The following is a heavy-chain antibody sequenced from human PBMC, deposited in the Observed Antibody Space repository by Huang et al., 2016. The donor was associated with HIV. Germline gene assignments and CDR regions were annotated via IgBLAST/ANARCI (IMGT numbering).Heavy chain of an antibody. D-gene: IGHD4-17*01. CDR3: SPSGDDYFYFYMDV. J-gene: IGHJ6*03. CDR2: VRSKACGGAS. V-gene: IGHV3-49*03. Sequence: QLVESRGDSVQSGRSLRLSCRGSGFIFNVFAINWFRQSPGKGLEWIGFVRSKACGGASKSAPSVKDRFTVSRDEAKNVAFLQMDNLQVDDTAIYYCSPSGDDYFYFYMDVWGNGTTVIVS. CDR1: GFIFNVFA.